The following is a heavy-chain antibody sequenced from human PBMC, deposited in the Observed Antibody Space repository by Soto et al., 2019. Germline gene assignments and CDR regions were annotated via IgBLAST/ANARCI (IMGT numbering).Heavy chain of an antibody. D-gene: IGHD6-13*01. CDR1: GDSIRSSSYS. J-gene: IGHJ4*02. V-gene: IGHV4-39*07. Sequence: SGTLSLTCTVSGDSIRSSSYSWDWIRQPPGKGLEWIGCIYSSGTTYYNPSLKGRVTISVDTSKNQFSLTLNSVTAADTAVYYCARGGGSPYHNHEFDFWGQGTLVTVSS. CDR2: IYSSGTT. CDR3: ARGGGSPYHNHEFDF.